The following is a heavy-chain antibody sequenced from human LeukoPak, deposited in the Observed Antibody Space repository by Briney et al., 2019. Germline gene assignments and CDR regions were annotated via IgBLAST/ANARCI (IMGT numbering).Heavy chain of an antibody. V-gene: IGHV3-30*04. CDR3: ARQPDSSAWVFDY. D-gene: IGHD6-25*01. CDR1: GFTFSSYA. J-gene: IGHJ4*02. CDR2: ISYDGSNK. Sequence: GRSLRLSRAASGFTFSSYAMHWVRQAPGKGLEWVAVISYDGSNKYYADSVRGRFSISRDNSKNTLYLQVNSLRAEDTAVYYCARQPDSSAWVFDYWGQGTLVTVS.